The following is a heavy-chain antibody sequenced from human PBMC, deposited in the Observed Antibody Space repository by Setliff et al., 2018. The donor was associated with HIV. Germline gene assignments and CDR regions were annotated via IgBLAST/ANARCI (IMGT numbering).Heavy chain of an antibody. D-gene: IGHD6-13*01. V-gene: IGHV4-61*02. CDR1: GGSISSGSYY. J-gene: IGHJ6*03. CDR3: ARHRDPPGTSWIYYYYYMDL. Sequence: PSETLSLTCSVSGGSISSGSYYWSWIRQPAGKGPEWIGRIYTSGNTNYNPFLKSRVTISVDTSKNQFSLKLNSVTAADTGVYYCARHRDPPGTSWIYYYYYMDLWGEGTTVTVSS. CDR2: IYTSGNT.